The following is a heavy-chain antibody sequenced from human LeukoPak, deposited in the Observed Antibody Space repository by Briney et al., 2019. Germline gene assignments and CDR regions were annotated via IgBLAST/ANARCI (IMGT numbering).Heavy chain of an antibody. Sequence: SETLSLTCAVYGGSFSGDYWSWIRQSPGKGLEWIGEINHSGSTNYNPSLKSRVTISLDTSKNQFSLKLSSVTAADTAVYYCARVVYDSGSYYFDYWGQGTLVSVSS. CDR1: GGSFSGDY. J-gene: IGHJ4*02. D-gene: IGHD3-10*01. V-gene: IGHV4-34*01. CDR2: INHSGST. CDR3: ARVVYDSGSYYFDY.